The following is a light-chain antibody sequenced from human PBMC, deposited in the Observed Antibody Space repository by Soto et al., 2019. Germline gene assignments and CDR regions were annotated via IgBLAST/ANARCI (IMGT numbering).Light chain of an antibody. CDR2: AAS. Sequence: DNHLTQSPSFLCPSIVEDVTIPCRASQVISTSLAWYQVKPGKAPKLLIYAASTLESGVPSRFSATVSGTEFSLTITSLQPEDFATYYCQQLFDSPITFGQGTRLEIK. CDR3: QQLFDSPIT. CDR1: QVISTS. V-gene: IGKV1-9*01. J-gene: IGKJ5*01.